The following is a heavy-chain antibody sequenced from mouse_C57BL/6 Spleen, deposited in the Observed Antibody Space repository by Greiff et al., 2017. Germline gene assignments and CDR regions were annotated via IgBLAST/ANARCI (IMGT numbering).Heavy chain of an antibody. CDR1: GYAFSSSW. CDR3: APLITTGTAMDY. J-gene: IGHJ4*01. V-gene: IGHV1-82*01. CDR2: IYTGDGDT. Sequence: QVQLQQSGPELVKPGASVKISCTASGYAFSSSWLNWVQQRPGKGLEWIGRIYTGDGDTNYNGNFKGKATLTADKSSSTAYMQLSSLTSEDSAVYFCAPLITTGTAMDYWGQGTSVTGSS. D-gene: IGHD1-1*01.